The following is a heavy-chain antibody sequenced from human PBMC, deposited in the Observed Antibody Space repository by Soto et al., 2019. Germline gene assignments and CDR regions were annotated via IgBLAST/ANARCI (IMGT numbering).Heavy chain of an antibody. CDR2: IIPILGIA. CDR1: GGTFSSYT. CDR3: ARAIREVADDDAFDI. J-gene: IGHJ3*02. V-gene: IGHV1-69*02. D-gene: IGHD2-15*01. Sequence: QVQLVQSGAEVKKPGSSVKVSCKASGGTFSSYTISWVRQAPGQGLEWMGRIIPILGIANYAQKFQGRVTFTADTSTSTAYMELSSLRSEDTAVYYCARAIREVADDDAFDIWGQGTMVTVSS.